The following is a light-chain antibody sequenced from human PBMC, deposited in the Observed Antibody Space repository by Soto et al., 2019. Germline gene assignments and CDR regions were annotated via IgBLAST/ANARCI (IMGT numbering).Light chain of an antibody. CDR2: GAS. Sequence: EIVLTQSPGTLSVSPGERATLSCRASQSVSSSYLAWYQQKPGQPPRLLIYGASSRATGIPARFSGSGSGTDFTLTISRLEPEDFAVYYCQHYGSSLWTFGQGTKVEIK. V-gene: IGKV3-20*01. CDR1: QSVSSSY. J-gene: IGKJ1*01. CDR3: QHYGSSLWT.